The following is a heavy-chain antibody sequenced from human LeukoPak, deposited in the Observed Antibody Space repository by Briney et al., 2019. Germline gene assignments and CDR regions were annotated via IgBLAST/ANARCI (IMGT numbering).Heavy chain of an antibody. CDR2: INPNSGGT. V-gene: IGHV1-2*02. J-gene: IGHJ6*03. CDR3: AREGGGITGTTNRKYYMDV. CDR1: GYTFTSYY. Sequence: ASVKVSCKASGYTFTSYYIHWVRQAPGQGLEWMGWINPNSGGTNYAQKFQGRVTMTRDTSISTAYMELSRLRSDGTAVYYCAREGGGITGTTNRKYYMDVWGKGTTVTVSS. D-gene: IGHD1-20*01.